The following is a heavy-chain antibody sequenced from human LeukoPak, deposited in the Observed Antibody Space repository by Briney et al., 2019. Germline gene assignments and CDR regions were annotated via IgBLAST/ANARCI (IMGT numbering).Heavy chain of an antibody. CDR2: ISWNSGSI. CDR1: GFTFDDYA. Sequence: PGGSLRLSCAASGFTFDDYAMHWVRQAPGKGLEWVSGISWNSGSIGYADSVKGRFTISRDNAKNSLYLQMNSLRAEDTALYYCAKVAGRVYSSSLIDYWGQGTLVTVSP. CDR3: AKVAGRVYSSSLIDY. J-gene: IGHJ4*02. V-gene: IGHV3-9*01. D-gene: IGHD6-13*01.